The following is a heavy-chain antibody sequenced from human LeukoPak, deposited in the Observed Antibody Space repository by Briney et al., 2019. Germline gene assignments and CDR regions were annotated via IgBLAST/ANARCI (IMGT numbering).Heavy chain of an antibody. J-gene: IGHJ4*02. V-gene: IGHV1-46*01. D-gene: IGHD6-19*01. CDR1: GYTFTSYY. CDR3: ARGGSAKQWLKYYFDY. Sequence: GASVKVSCKASGYTFTSYYMHWVRQAPGQGLEWMGIINPSGGSTSYAQKFQGRVTMTRDTSTSTVYMELSSLRSEDTAVYYCARGGSAKQWLKYYFDYWGQGTLVTVSS. CDR2: INPSGGST.